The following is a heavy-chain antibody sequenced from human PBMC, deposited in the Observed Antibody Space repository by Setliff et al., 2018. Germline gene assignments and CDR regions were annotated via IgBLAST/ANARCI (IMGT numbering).Heavy chain of an antibody. D-gene: IGHD3-10*01. CDR3: ARRYYGSGSYFDY. J-gene: IGHJ4*02. V-gene: IGHV3-20*04. Sequence: GGSLRLSCAASGFRFNGHGMNWVRQAPGRGLEWVSTINWDGRTTGYRDSVKGRFTISRDNAKNSLYLQMNSLRAEDTAVYYCARRYYGSGSYFDYWGQGTVVTVSS. CDR2: INWDGRTT. CDR1: GFRFNGHG.